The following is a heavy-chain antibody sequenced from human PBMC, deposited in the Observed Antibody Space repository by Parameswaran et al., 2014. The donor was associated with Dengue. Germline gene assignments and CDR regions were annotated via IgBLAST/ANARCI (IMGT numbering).Heavy chain of an antibody. J-gene: IGHJ4*02. CDR3: ARTFPLGPSNADIFDY. Sequence: WIRQPPGKGLEWIGYIYYSGRTTYNPSLQSRVTMSVDTSKNQFSLKLDSVTAADTAVYFCARTFPLGPSNADIFDYWGQGTLVTVSS. CDR2: IYYSGRT. D-gene: IGHD2-8*01. V-gene: IGHV4-30-4*01.